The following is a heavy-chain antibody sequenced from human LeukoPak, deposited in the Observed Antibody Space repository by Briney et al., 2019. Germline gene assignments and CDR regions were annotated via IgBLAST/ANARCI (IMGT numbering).Heavy chain of an antibody. CDR2: IYSGGST. D-gene: IGHD2-2*01. J-gene: IGHJ3*02. V-gene: IGHV3-53*01. Sequence: GGSLRLSCATSGLTVSSNYMSWVRQAPGKGLEWVSVIYSGGSTNYADSVKGRFTISRDNSKNTLHLQMNSLRGEDTAVYYCARGYDLAFDIWGQGTMVTVSS. CDR3: ARGYDLAFDI. CDR1: GLTVSSNY.